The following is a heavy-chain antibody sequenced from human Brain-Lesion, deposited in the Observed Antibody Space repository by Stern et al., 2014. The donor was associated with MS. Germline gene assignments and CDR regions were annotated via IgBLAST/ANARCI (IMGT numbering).Heavy chain of an antibody. CDR1: GYRFTSNW. D-gene: IGHD6-6*01. CDR2: IWPGDSDT. V-gene: IGHV5-51*01. CDR3: ARRGDSSSSGFDY. Sequence: VQLVESGAEVKKPGESLKISCKGSGYRFTSNWIGWVRQMPGKGLEWVGIIWPGDSDTRYSPSFQGQFTISADKSISTAYLQWSSLQASDTAMYYCARRGDSSSSGFDYWGQGTLVIVSS. J-gene: IGHJ4*02.